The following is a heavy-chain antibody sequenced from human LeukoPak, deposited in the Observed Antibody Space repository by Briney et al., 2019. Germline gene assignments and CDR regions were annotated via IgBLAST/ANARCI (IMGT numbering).Heavy chain of an antibody. D-gene: IGHD5-18*01. J-gene: IGHJ5*02. CDR1: GYTFIDFS. CDR2: IDPSGGAT. CDR3: ARETGYNFGRRTGWFGP. V-gene: IGHV1-46*01. Sequence: ASVKVSCKASGYTFIDFSIHWVRHAPGQGLEWMGMIDPSGGATTYAQKFQGRVTMKRDMSTSAVYMQLSSLRSEDTAVYYCARETGYNFGRRTGWFGPWGQGTLVTVSS.